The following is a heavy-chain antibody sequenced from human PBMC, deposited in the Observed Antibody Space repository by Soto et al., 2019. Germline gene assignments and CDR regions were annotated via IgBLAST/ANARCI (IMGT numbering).Heavy chain of an antibody. CDR3: ARDRPRKWNDVPRGMDV. CDR2: IYSVGST. D-gene: IGHD1-1*01. Sequence: EVQLVESGGGLVQPGGSLRLSCAGSGFTVSSNYMSWVRQAPGKGLEWVSVIYSVGSTYYADSVKGRFTISRHNSKNXXYLKMNSLRAEDTAVYYCARDRPRKWNDVPRGMDVWGQGTTVTVSS. CDR1: GFTVSSNY. V-gene: IGHV3-53*04. J-gene: IGHJ6*02.